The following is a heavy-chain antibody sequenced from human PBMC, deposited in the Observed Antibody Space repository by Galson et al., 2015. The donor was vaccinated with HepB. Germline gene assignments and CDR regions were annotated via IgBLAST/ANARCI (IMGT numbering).Heavy chain of an antibody. D-gene: IGHD1-14*01. CDR1: GFSFSSYG. CDR2: IWHNGSYQ. J-gene: IGHJ6*02. Sequence: SLRLSCAASGFSFSSYGMHWVRQAPGKGLECVAGIWHNGSYQYYADSVKGQFTISRDNSKETLFLQMNSLRAEDTAIYYCARHKDPGRNWVDGLIYCGLAAWGQGTTVTVSS. V-gene: IGHV3-33*01. CDR3: ARHKDPGRNWVDGLIYCGLAA.